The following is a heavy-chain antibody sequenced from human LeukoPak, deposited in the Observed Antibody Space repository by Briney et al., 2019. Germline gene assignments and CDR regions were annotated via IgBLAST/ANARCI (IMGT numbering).Heavy chain of an antibody. D-gene: IGHD3-10*01. V-gene: IGHV3-30*18. CDR2: ISYDGSNK. CDR3: AKVAKYYYGSETYYFFEH. Sequence: AGGSLRPSCAASGFTFSSYGMHWVRQAPGKGLEWVAVISYDGSNKYYADSVKGRFTISRDNAKNSLYLQMNSLRVEDTAVYYCAKVAKYYYGSETYYFFEHWGQGTPVTASS. CDR1: GFTFSSYG. J-gene: IGHJ4*02.